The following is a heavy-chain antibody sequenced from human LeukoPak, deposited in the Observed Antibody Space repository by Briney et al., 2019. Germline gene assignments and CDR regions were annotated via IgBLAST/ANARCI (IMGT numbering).Heavy chain of an antibody. Sequence: GESLGISCKGSGYSFTSYWISWVRQMPGKGLEWMGRVDPSDSYTNYSPSFQGHVTISADKSISTAYLQWSSLKASDTAMYYCARQVYNWFDPWGQGTLVTVSS. D-gene: IGHD1-14*01. J-gene: IGHJ5*02. V-gene: IGHV5-10-1*01. CDR2: VDPSDSYT. CDR3: ARQVYNWFDP. CDR1: GYSFTSYW.